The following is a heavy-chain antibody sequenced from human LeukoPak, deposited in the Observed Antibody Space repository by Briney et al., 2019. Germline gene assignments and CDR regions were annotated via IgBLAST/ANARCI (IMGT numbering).Heavy chain of an antibody. CDR3: ARLQLWPYFDY. J-gene: IGHJ4*02. V-gene: IGHV1-18*01. CDR2: ISAYNGNT. CDR1: GYTFTSYA. D-gene: IGHD5-18*01. Sequence: ASVKVSCKASGYTFTSYAMHWVRQAPGQGLEWMGWISAYNGNTNYAQKLQGRVTMTTDTSTSTAYMELRSLRSDDTAVYYCARLQLWPYFDYWGQGTLVTVSS.